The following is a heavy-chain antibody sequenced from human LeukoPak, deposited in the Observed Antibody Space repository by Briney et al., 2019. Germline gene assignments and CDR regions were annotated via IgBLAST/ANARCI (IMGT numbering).Heavy chain of an antibody. CDR3: ARASITGTWFDP. CDR1: GYTFTGYY. CDR2: INPNSGGT. D-gene: IGHD1-20*01. J-gene: IGHJ5*02. Sequence: ASVKVSCKASGYTFTGYYMYWVRQAPGQGLEWMGWINPNSGGTNYAQKFQGRVTMTRDTSISTAYMELSRLRSDDTAVYYCARASITGTWFDPWGQGTLVTVSS. V-gene: IGHV1-2*02.